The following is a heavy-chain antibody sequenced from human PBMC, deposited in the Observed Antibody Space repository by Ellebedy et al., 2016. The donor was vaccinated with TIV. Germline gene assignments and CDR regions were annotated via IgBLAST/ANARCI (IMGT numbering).Heavy chain of an antibody. J-gene: IGHJ5*02. D-gene: IGHD2-15*01. CDR1: GYTLTELS. Sequence: ASVKVSCXVSGYTLTELSMHWVRQASGKGLEWMGGFDPEDGETIYAQKFQGRVTMTEDTSTDTAYMELSSLRSEDTAVYYCATLGYCSGGSCYSKYNWFDPWGQGTLVTVSS. CDR3: ATLGYCSGGSCYSKYNWFDP. CDR2: FDPEDGET. V-gene: IGHV1-24*01.